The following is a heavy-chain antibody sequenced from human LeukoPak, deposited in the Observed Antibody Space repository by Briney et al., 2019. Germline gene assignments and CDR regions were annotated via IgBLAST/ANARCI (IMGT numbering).Heavy chain of an antibody. D-gene: IGHD1-26*01. J-gene: IGHJ3*02. Sequence: SVNVSCKASGGTFSSYPVTWVRQAPGQRLEYMGGIIPSLGAANFVQKFQGRVAMTTDEATTTVYMELSSLTSGDTAVYYCARGTIVGASGAFDIWGQGTMVIVSS. CDR1: GGTFSSYP. CDR2: IIPSLGAA. CDR3: ARGTIVGASGAFDI. V-gene: IGHV1-69*16.